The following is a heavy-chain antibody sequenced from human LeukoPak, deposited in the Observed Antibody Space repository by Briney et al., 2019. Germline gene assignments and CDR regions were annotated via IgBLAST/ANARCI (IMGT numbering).Heavy chain of an antibody. J-gene: IGHJ4*02. CDR2: ISSSGSTI. CDR1: GFTFSSYE. CDR3: ARGFRRSDY. Sequence: PGGSLRLCCAASGFTFSSYEMNWVRQAAGKGLEWVSYISSSGSTIYYADSVKGRFTISRDNAKNSLYLQMNSLRAEDTAVYYCARGFRRSDYWGQGTLVTVSS. V-gene: IGHV3-48*03.